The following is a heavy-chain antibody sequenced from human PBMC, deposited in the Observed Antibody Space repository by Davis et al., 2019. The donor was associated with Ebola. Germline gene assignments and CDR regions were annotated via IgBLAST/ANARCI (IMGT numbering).Heavy chain of an antibody. D-gene: IGHD1-14*01. CDR3: TRYDVDQIGLRPVWDV. J-gene: IGHJ6*04. Sequence: GESLKISCKGSGYSFTSYWIGWVRQLPGKGLEWMGIIYPGDSDTSYGPSFQGQVTISADESISTAYLQWSSLKASDTAMYYCTRYDVDQIGLRPVWDVWGKGTTVTVSS. V-gene: IGHV5-51*01. CDR2: IYPGDSDT. CDR1: GYSFTSYW.